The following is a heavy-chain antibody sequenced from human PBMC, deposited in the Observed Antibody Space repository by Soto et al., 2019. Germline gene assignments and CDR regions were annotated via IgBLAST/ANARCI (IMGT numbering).Heavy chain of an antibody. Sequence: QVTLKESGPVLVRPTETLTLTCTVSGFSLTNARMGVSWVRQPPGKALEWLAHIFSTDEKSYSTSLKSRLTISQYTSESPLVLTKTYMGPVDTATYSCARLRALWTGHYMAYYSGMDVWSQGPPVTVSS. CDR3: ARLRALWTGHYMAYYSGMDV. CDR2: IFSTDEK. J-gene: IGHJ6*02. CDR1: GFSLTNARMG. D-gene: IGHD3-3*01. V-gene: IGHV2-26*01.